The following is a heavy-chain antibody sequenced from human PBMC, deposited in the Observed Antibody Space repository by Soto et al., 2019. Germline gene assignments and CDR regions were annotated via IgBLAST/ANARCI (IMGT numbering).Heavy chain of an antibody. Sequence: PGGSLRLSCAASGFIFSNYAMSWVRQAPGRGLEWVSAIMGSGATTYYPDSVKGRFTISRDNSKNTLYLQMNNLRADDTAVYYCTKGGIPRRYNIPKVDFDYWGQGSLVTVSS. CDR2: IMGSGATT. CDR3: TKGGIPRRYNIPKVDFDY. CDR1: GFIFSNYA. D-gene: IGHD1-1*01. V-gene: IGHV3-23*01. J-gene: IGHJ4*02.